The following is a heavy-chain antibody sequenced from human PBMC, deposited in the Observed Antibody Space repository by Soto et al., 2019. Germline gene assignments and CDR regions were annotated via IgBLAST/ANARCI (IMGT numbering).Heavy chain of an antibody. CDR2: INLNTGVT. V-gene: IGHV1-2*02. J-gene: IGHJ4*02. CDR1: GYTFTAYY. D-gene: IGHD2-21*01. Sequence: QVQLVQSGAEVKKPGASVRVSCKASGYTFTAYYVEWGRQAPGQGLEWMGWINLNTGVTNYAQKFQGGVVMPRDSSITTAYMRLGRLISDDTPMYYCARGLGRDSWGQGTLVTVSS. CDR3: ARGLGRDS.